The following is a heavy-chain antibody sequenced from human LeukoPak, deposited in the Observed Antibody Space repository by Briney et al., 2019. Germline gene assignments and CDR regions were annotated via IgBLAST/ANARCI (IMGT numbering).Heavy chain of an antibody. CDR1: GYALTSFC. CDR2: ISAYNGNT. Sequence: APGKVSCKASGYALTSFCIRWVGQAPGPRVGWMGWISAYNGNTNYAQKLQGRVTMTTDTSTSTAYMELRSLRSDDTAVYYCARGGIAAPSEYWGQGTQVTVSS. J-gene: IGHJ4*02. V-gene: IGHV1-18*01. CDR3: ARGGIAAPSEY. D-gene: IGHD6-6*01.